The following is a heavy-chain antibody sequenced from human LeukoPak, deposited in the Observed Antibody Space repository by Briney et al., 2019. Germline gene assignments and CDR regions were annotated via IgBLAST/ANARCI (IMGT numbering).Heavy chain of an antibody. CDR1: GFTFSNAW. Sequence: PGGSLRLSCAASGFTFSNAWMSWVRQAPGKGLEWVGRIKSKTDGGTTDFAAPVKGRFTISRDDSKNTLYLQMNSLKTEDTAVYYCTTTPPPPRPAAIDYYYYMDVWGKGTTVTVSS. CDR3: TTTPPPPRPAAIDYYYYMDV. CDR2: IKSKTDGGTT. D-gene: IGHD2-2*01. V-gene: IGHV3-15*01. J-gene: IGHJ6*03.